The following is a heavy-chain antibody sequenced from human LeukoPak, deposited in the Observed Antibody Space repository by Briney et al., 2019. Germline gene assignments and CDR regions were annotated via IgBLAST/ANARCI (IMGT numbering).Heavy chain of an antibody. J-gene: IGHJ3*02. Sequence: GGSLRLSCAASGFTFNNYAMSWVRQAPEKGLEWVSGISGSAGTTFYADSVKGRFTISRDNSKNTLYLQMNSLRAEDTAVYYCAREYSSSSGRAFDIWGQGTMVTVSS. CDR2: ISGSAGTT. V-gene: IGHV3-23*01. D-gene: IGHD6-6*01. CDR1: GFTFNNYA. CDR3: AREYSSSSGRAFDI.